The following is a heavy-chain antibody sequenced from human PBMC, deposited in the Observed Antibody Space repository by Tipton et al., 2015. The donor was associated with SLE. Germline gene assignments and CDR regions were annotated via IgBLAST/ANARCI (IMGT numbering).Heavy chain of an antibody. J-gene: IGHJ4*02. CDR1: GASITTYY. D-gene: IGHD7-27*01. CDR3: ARLTPWGYDY. V-gene: IGHV4-59*01. Sequence: TLSLTCSVSGASITTYYWTWIRQPPGKGLEWVGHIHYIGGTNYNPSLRSRVSISMDRAQNQFSLKLTFVTGADTAVYYCARLTPWGYDYWGPGMLVTVSS. CDR2: IHYIGGT.